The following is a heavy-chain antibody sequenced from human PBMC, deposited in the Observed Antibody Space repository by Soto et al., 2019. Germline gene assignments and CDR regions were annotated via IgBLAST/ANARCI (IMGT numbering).Heavy chain of an antibody. CDR3: ARKYSSSSWFDP. CDR1: GYTFTSYG. CDR2: ISAYNGNT. D-gene: IGHD6-6*01. J-gene: IGHJ5*02. Sequence: ASVKVSCKASGYTFTSYGIRWVRQAPGQGLEWMGWISAYNGNTNYAQKLQGRVTMTTDTSTSTAYMELRSLRSDDTAVYYCARKYSSSSWFDPWGQGALVTVSS. V-gene: IGHV1-18*01.